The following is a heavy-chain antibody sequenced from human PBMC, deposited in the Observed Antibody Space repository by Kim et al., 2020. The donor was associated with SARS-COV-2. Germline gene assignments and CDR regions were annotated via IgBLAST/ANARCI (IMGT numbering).Heavy chain of an antibody. J-gene: IGHJ4*02. V-gene: IGHV1-3*01. CDR2: IDGAIGET. CDR3: ARSKTRWPLDY. CDR1: GYTFTNYE. Sequence: ASLKVSCKASGYTFTNYEIHWVRQAPGQGLEWMGWIDGAIGETTSSPKFQGRVTITRDTSANAAYMELRGLTSQDTALYLCARSKTRWPLDYWGQGTLVTVSS. D-gene: IGHD2-15*01.